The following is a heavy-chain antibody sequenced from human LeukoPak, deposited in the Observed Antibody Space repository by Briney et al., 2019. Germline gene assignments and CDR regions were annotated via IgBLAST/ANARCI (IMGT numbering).Heavy chain of an antibody. Sequence: SETLSLTCTVSGGSISSYYWSWIRQPAGKGLEWIGRIYTSGSTNYNPSLKSRVTMSVDTSKNQFSLKLSSVTAAGTAVYYCARGPMFFGVAYCDYWGQGTLVTVSS. V-gene: IGHV4-4*07. D-gene: IGHD3-3*01. CDR3: ARGPMFFGVAYCDY. CDR2: IYTSGST. J-gene: IGHJ4*02. CDR1: GGSISSYY.